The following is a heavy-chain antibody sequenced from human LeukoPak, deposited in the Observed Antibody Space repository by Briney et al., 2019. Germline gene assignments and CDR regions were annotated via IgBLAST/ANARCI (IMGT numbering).Heavy chain of an antibody. Sequence: GGSLRLSCTSSGFSFSAYSMNWVRQAPGKGLEWVSFISIGRDNIRYADSVRGRFTASRDNAKIPLYLEMNSLRDEDTAVYYCAPDFNRGGRDHYWGQGTLVTVSS. CDR2: ISIGRDNI. D-gene: IGHD2/OR15-2a*01. CDR3: APDFNRGGRDHY. CDR1: GFSFSAYS. V-gene: IGHV3-48*02. J-gene: IGHJ4*02.